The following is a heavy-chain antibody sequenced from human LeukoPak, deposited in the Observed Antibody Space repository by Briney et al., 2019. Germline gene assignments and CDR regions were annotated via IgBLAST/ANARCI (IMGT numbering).Heavy chain of an antibody. V-gene: IGHV3-7*01. CDR2: INHEGGGI. J-gene: IGHJ4*02. D-gene: IGHD5-24*01. Sequence: PGGSLRLSCAASGFTFSESWMTWVRQVPGQGLEWVAHINHEGGGIQYVDSVKGRFTISRDNAKGSVYLQMNSLRAEDTAVYYCARDSRDGYNMGAFDYWGQGTLVTVSS. CDR1: GFTFSESW. CDR3: ARDSRDGYNMGAFDY.